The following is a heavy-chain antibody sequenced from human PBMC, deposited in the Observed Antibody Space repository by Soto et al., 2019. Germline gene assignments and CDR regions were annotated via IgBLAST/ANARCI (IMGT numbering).Heavy chain of an antibody. J-gene: IGHJ4*02. V-gene: IGHV3-49*03. D-gene: IGHD6-19*01. CDR2: IRSKAYGGTT. Sequence: RRLSCTASGFTFGDYAMSWFRQAPGKGLEWVGFIRSKAYGGTTEYAASVKGRFTISRDDSKSIAYLQMNSLKTEDTAVYYCTRDLAVAVPDYWGQGTLVTVSS. CDR3: TRDLAVAVPDY. CDR1: GFTFGDYA.